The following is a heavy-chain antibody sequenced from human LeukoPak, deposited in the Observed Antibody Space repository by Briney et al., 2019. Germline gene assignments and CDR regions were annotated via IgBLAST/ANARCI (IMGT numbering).Heavy chain of an antibody. CDR3: ARDRRDGYRGDYFDY. Sequence: GGFLRLSCAASGFTVSSNYMSWVRQAPGKGLEWVSVIYSGGSTYYADSVKGRFTISRDNSKNTLYLQMNSLRAEDTAVYYCARDRRDGYRGDYFDYWGQGTLVTVSS. CDR2: IYSGGST. D-gene: IGHD5-24*01. J-gene: IGHJ4*02. V-gene: IGHV3-53*01. CDR1: GFTVSSNY.